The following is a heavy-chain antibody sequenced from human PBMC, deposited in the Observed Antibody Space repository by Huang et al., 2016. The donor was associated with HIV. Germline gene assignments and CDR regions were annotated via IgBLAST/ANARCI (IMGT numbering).Heavy chain of an antibody. Sequence: QVQLVQSGTEVKRSGASVKVSCKVSGYTLTELSMHWVRKAPGKGLEWMGWYETEDGETIYAQKCQGRITMTEDTSTDTADMELSSLRSEDTAVYDCATRMDRWERDVDTAVQFDYWGQGTLVTVSS. J-gene: IGHJ4*02. CDR1: GYTLTELS. CDR3: ATRMDRWERDVDTAVQFDY. D-gene: IGHD5-18*01. CDR2: YETEDGET. V-gene: IGHV1-24*01.